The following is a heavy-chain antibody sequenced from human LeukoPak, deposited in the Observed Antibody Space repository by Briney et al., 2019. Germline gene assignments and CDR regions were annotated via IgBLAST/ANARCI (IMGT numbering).Heavy chain of an antibody. CDR1: GFTFSSYW. D-gene: IGHD2-15*01. CDR2: IKQDGSEK. V-gene: IGHV3-7*04. J-gene: IGHJ4*02. Sequence: GGSLRLSCAASGFTFSSYWMTWVRQAPGKGLEWVANIKQDGSEKYYVDSVKGRFTISRDNSKNTLSLQMNSLRAEDTAVYYCAKEYCGGRCYEDYFDYWGQGTLVTVSS. CDR3: AKEYCGGRCYEDYFDY.